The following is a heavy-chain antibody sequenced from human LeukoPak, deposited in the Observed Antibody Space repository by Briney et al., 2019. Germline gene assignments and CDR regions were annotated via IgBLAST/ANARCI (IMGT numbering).Heavy chain of an antibody. CDR3: ARHQNSGTYPLDY. D-gene: IGHD3-10*01. CDR2: ICSGGRT. Sequence: SETLSLTCTVSGGSITDYCWSWIRQPPGGGLEWIAFICSGGRTMSNPSLKSRATMSLDTSKSQFSLKVTSVTAADTAFYYCARHQNSGTYPLDYWGQGTLVTVSS. CDR1: GGSITDYC. J-gene: IGHJ4*02. V-gene: IGHV4-59*08.